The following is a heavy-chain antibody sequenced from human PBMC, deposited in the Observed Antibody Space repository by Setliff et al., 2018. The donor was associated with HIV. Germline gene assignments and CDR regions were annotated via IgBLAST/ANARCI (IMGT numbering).Heavy chain of an antibody. Sequence: GASVKVSCKVSGGTFTRNCISWVRQAPGQGLEWMGGILPFFDTANYAQKFQGRFTISRDNSKTTLYLQMNSLRAEDTAVYYCAREDTHYYDSSGYYSSYFDYWGQGTLVTVS. D-gene: IGHD3-22*01. J-gene: IGHJ4*02. CDR3: AREDTHYYDSSGYYSSYFDY. CDR1: GGTFTRNC. V-gene: IGHV1-69*05. CDR2: ILPFFDTA.